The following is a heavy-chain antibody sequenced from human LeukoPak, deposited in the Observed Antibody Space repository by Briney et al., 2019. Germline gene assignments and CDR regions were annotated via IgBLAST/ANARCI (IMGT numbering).Heavy chain of an antibody. Sequence: PGRSLRLSCAASGFTFSSYAMHWVRQAPGKGLEWVAVISYDGSNKYYADSVKGRFTISRDNSKNTLYLQMNSLRAEDTAVYYCARDLCGGGCSKGWFDPWGQGTLVTVSS. D-gene: IGHD2-21*02. CDR2: ISYDGSNK. V-gene: IGHV3-30*01. J-gene: IGHJ5*02. CDR3: ARDLCGGGCSKGWFDP. CDR1: GFTFSSYA.